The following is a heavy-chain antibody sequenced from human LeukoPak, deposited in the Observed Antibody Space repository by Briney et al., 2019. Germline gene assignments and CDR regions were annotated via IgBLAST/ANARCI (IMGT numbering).Heavy chain of an antibody. J-gene: IGHJ6*02. V-gene: IGHV1-2*04. CDR2: INPNSGGT. CDR3: ARDLGYGDYFSYYYGMDV. CDR1: GYTFTGYY. Sequence: ASVKVSCKASGYTFTGYYMHWVRQAPGQGLEWMGCINPNSGGTNYAQKFQGWVTMTRDTSISTAYMELSRLRSDDTAVYYCARDLGYGDYFSYYYGMDVWGQGTTVTVSS. D-gene: IGHD4-17*01.